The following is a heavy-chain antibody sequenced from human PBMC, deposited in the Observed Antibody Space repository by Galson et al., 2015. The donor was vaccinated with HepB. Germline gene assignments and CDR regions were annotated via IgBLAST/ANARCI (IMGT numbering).Heavy chain of an antibody. V-gene: IGHV4-39*01. Sequence: SLTCTVSGGSMSSSTYFGVWIRQPPGKGLEWIGIVYYSGTTYYNPSLKSRVTISSDTSKNQFSLKLSPVTAADTAVYYCARRKAVGGIWYFDFWGRGAPVTVSS. D-gene: IGHD6-19*01. J-gene: IGHJ2*01. CDR1: GGSMSSSTYF. CDR2: VYYSGTT. CDR3: ARRKAVGGIWYFDF.